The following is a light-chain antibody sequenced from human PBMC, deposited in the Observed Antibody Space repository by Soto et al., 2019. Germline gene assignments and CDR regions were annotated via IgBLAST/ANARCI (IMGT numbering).Light chain of an antibody. V-gene: IGLV2-23*01. J-gene: IGLJ1*01. CDR1: SSDVGSYNL. Sequence: QSVRTHPASVSWSPGHSITISCTGTSSDVGSYNLVSWYQQHPGKAPKLMIYEGSKRPSGVSNRFSGSKSGNTASLTISGLQAEDEADYYCCSYAGSSTYYVFGTGTKVTVL. CDR2: EGS. CDR3: CSYAGSSTYYV.